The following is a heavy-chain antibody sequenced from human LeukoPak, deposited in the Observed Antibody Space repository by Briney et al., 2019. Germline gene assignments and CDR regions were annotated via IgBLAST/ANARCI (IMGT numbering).Heavy chain of an antibody. J-gene: IGHJ4*02. CDR2: IRYDGSNK. D-gene: IGHD6-6*01. V-gene: IGHV3-30*02. Sequence: PGGSLRLSCAASGFTFSSYGMHWVRQAPGKGLEWVAFIRYDGSNKYYADSVRGRFTISRDNAKNSLYLQMNSLRAEDTAVYYCARSSSSLFDYWGQGTLVTVSS. CDR3: ARSSSSLFDY. CDR1: GFTFSSYG.